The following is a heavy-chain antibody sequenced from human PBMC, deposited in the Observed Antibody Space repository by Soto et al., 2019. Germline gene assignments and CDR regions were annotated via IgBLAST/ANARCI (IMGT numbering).Heavy chain of an antibody. Sequence: QVQLVQSGAEVKKPGSSVKVSCRASGGSFTTYAIAWVRQAPGQGLEWMGWIIPMFGTSNYAKKFQDRVTITADESTSTAYMELSSLRSEDTAVYYCARESRPNLLTGYLLYWGQGTLVTVSS. D-gene: IGHD3-9*01. CDR1: GGSFTTYA. V-gene: IGHV1-69*12. J-gene: IGHJ4*02. CDR2: IIPMFGTS. CDR3: ARESRPNLLTGYLLY.